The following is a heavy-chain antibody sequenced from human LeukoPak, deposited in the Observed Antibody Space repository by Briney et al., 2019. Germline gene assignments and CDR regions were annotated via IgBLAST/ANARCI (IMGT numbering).Heavy chain of an antibody. J-gene: IGHJ4*02. V-gene: IGHV3-23*01. CDR1: GFTFSSYG. D-gene: IGHD3-10*01. CDR3: ARKAGYYYGSGDY. CDR2: IGGSGGST. Sequence: GGSLRLSCAASGFTFSSYGMSWVRQAPGKGLEWGSTIGGSGGSTYYADSVKGRFTVSRDNSKNTLYLQMNSLRAEDTAVYYCARKAGYYYGSGDYWGQGTLVTVSS.